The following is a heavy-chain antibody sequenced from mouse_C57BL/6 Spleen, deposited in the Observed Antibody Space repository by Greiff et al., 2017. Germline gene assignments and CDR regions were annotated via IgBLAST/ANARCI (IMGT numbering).Heavy chain of an antibody. Sequence: VQLQQSGPELVKPGASVKISCKASGYTFTDYYMNWVKQSHGKSLEWIGDINPNNGGTSYNQKFKGKATLTVDKSSSTAYMELRSLTSEDSAVYYCALDYDYNYFDYWGQGTTLTVSS. CDR1: GYTFTDYY. V-gene: IGHV1-26*01. CDR3: ALDYDYNYFDY. CDR2: INPNNGGT. J-gene: IGHJ2*01. D-gene: IGHD2-4*01.